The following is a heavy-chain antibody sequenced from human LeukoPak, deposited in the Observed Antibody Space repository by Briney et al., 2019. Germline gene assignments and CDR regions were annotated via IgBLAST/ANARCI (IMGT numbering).Heavy chain of an antibody. D-gene: IGHD3-10*01. J-gene: IGHJ4*02. V-gene: IGHV1-3*01. CDR1: GYTFTSYA. Sequence: ASVKVSCKASGYTFTSYAMHWVRQAPGQRLEWMGWINAGNGNTKYSQKFQGRVTITRDTSASTAYMELSSLRSEDTAVYYCARDRVYMVRGVIITPLGYWGQGTLVTVSS. CDR3: ARDRVYMVRGVIITPLGY. CDR2: INAGNGNT.